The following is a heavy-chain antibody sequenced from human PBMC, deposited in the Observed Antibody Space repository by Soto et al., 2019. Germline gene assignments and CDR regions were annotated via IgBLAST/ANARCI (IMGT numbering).Heavy chain of an antibody. CDR2: IKQDGSEK. Sequence: PGGSLRLSCAASGFTFSSYWMSWVRQAPGKGLEWVANIKQDGSEKYYVDSVKGRFTISRDNAKNSLYLQMNSLRAEDTAVYYCARAAPMVRGVYYYYYGMDVWGQGTTVTVSS. V-gene: IGHV3-7*01. D-gene: IGHD3-10*01. CDR1: GFTFSSYW. J-gene: IGHJ6*02. CDR3: ARAAPMVRGVYYYYYGMDV.